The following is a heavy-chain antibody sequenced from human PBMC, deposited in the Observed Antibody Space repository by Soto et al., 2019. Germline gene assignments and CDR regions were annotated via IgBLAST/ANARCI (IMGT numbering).Heavy chain of an antibody. CDR3: AKRSSSSTFDY. J-gene: IGHJ4*02. V-gene: IGHV3-23*01. D-gene: IGHD6-6*01. CDR1: GFTFSRYD. CDR2: ISGSDDST. Sequence: EVQLLESGGGLVQPGESLRLSCPASGFTFSRYDMSWVRQAPGKGLEWVSVISGSDDSTYYADSVKGRFTISRDNSKNTLYLQMNSLRSEDTAVYYCAKRSSSSTFDYWGQGTLVTVSS.